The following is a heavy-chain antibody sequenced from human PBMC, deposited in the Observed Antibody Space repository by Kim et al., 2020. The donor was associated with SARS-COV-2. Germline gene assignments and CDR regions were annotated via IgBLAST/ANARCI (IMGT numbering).Heavy chain of an antibody. CDR3: ATSGGGYYDSSGYDDGYFDY. J-gene: IGHJ4*02. CDR2: IIPIFGTA. CDR1: GGTFSSYA. V-gene: IGHV1-69*13. D-gene: IGHD3-22*01. Sequence: SVKVSCKASGGTFSSYAISWVRQAPGQGLEWMGGIIPIFGTANYAQKFQGRVTITADESTSTAYMELSSLRSEDTAVYYCATSGGGYYDSSGYDDGYFDYWGQGTLVTVSS.